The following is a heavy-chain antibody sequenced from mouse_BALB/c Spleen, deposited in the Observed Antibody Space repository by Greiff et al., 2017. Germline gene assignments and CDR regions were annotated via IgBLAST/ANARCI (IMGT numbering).Heavy chain of an antibody. Sequence: EVKLVESGGGLVQPGGSRKLSCAASGFTFSIFGMHWVRQAPEKGLEWVAYISSGSSTIYYADTVKGRFTISRDNPKNTLFLQMTSLRSEDTAMYYCARGGDYYAMDYWGQGTSVTVSS. J-gene: IGHJ4*01. CDR1: GFTFSIFG. CDR3: ARGGDYYAMDY. CDR2: ISSGSSTI. V-gene: IGHV5-17*02.